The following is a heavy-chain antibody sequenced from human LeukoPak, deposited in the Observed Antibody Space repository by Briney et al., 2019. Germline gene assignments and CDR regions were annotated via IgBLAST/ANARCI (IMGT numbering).Heavy chain of an antibody. J-gene: IGHJ4*02. Sequence: ASVKVSCKASAYTFTSYGISWVRQAPGQGLEWMGWISAYNGNTTYAQKLQGRVTMTTDTSTSTAYMDLRSMRTDDTTAEYCGRAGSVVVAATNYWGQGTMVTVSS. V-gene: IGHV1-18*01. CDR2: ISAYNGNT. D-gene: IGHD2-15*01. CDR3: GRAGSVVVAATNY. CDR1: AYTFTSYG.